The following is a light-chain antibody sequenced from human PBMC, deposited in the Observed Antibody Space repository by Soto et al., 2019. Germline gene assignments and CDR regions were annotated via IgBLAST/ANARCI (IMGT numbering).Light chain of an antibody. CDR2: RSN. Sequence: QSVLTQPPSASGTPGQRVTISCSGSGSNIGTNSVYWYQQLPGTAPKLLIYRSNQRPSGVPDRFSGSKSGTSASLVISGLRSEDEADYFCASWDDSLSAGEVFGGGTKLTVL. CDR3: ASWDDSLSAGEV. J-gene: IGLJ2*01. V-gene: IGLV1-47*01. CDR1: GSNIGTNS.